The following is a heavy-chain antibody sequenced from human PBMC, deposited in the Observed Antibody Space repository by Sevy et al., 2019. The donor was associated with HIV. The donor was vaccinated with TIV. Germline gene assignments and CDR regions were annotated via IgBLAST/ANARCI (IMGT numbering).Heavy chain of an antibody. Sequence: ASVKVSCKVSGYTLTQLSMHWVRQAPGKGLEWLGSFDPEDGERICAQKFQGRFTMTEETSTDTAYMELSSLRSEDTAIYYCATGREYYEGNSGYFDYWGQGTLVTVSS. D-gene: IGHD3-3*01. V-gene: IGHV1-24*01. J-gene: IGHJ4*02. CDR1: GYTLTQLS. CDR3: ATGREYYEGNSGYFDY. CDR2: FDPEDGER.